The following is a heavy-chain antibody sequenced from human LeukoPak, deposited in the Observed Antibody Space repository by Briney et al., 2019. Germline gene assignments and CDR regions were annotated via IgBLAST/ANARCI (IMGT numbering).Heavy chain of an antibody. CDR2: TYYRSKWYN. CDR3: AREMATKGPTNWFDP. CDR1: GDSVSSNSAA. D-gene: IGHD5-24*01. V-gene: IGHV6-1*01. Sequence: SQTLSLTCDISGDSVSSNSAAWNWIRQSPLRGLEWLGRTYYRSKWYNDYAVSVKSRITINPDTSKNQFSLQLNSVTPEDTAVYYCAREMATKGPTNWFDPWGQGTLVTVSS. J-gene: IGHJ5*02.